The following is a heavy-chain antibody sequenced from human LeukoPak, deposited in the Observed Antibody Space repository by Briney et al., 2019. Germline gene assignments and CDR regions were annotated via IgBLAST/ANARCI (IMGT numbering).Heavy chain of an antibody. CDR3: AKAMRGSNWNYLNWFDP. CDR1: GFTFSSYG. CDR2: IWYDGRNK. J-gene: IGHJ5*02. D-gene: IGHD1-7*01. Sequence: PGGSLRLSCAASGFTFSSYGMHWVRQAPGKGLQWVAVIWYDGRNKYYADSVKGRFTISRDNSKNTLYLQMNSLRAEDTAVYYCAKAMRGSNWNYLNWFDPWGQGTLVTVSS. V-gene: IGHV3-33*06.